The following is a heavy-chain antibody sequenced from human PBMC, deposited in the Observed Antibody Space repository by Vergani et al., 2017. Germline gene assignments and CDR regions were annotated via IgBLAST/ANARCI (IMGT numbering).Heavy chain of an antibody. CDR2: IYPGDSET. CDR1: GFSFTSSW. V-gene: IGHV5-51*01. CDR3: ARRQYIGSWVASYFDP. J-gene: IGHJ5*02. Sequence: EEQLIQSGPEVRKPGASLRISCKGSGFSFTSSWIGWVRQRPGKGLEWMGIIYPGDSETRYSTSFQGQVTISADRSKSTTYLQWASLKASDTAVYYCARRQYIGSWVASYFDPWGQGTRVTVSS. D-gene: IGHD1-26*01.